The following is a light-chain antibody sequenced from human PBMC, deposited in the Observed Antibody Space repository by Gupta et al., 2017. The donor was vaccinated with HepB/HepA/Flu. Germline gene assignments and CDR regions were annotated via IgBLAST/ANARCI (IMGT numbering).Light chain of an antibody. CDR3: QQSYSTLPLT. Sequence: DIQMTQSPSSLSASVGDRVTITCRASQSISSYLNWYQQKPGKAPKLLIYAASSLKSGVPSRFSGSGAGTDFTLTISSRQPEDFATYYCQQSYSTLPLTFGGGTKVEIK. CDR2: AAS. V-gene: IGKV1-39*01. CDR1: QSISSY. J-gene: IGKJ4*01.